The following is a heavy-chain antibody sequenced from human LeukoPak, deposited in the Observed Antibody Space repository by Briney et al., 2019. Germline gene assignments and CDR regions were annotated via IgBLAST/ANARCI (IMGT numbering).Heavy chain of an antibody. CDR3: AKDPTYYYDSSGYYYAY. CDR2: IRYDGSNK. Sequence: GGSLRLSCAASGFTFSSYGMHWVRQAPGKGLEWVAFIRYDGSNKYYADSVKGRFTISRDNSKNTLYLQMNSLRAEDTAVYYCAKDPTYYYDSSGYYYAYWGQGTLVTVSS. J-gene: IGHJ4*02. V-gene: IGHV3-30*02. D-gene: IGHD3-22*01. CDR1: GFTFSSYG.